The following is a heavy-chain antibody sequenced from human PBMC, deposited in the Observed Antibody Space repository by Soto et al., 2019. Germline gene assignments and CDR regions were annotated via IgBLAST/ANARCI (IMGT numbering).Heavy chain of an antibody. V-gene: IGHV4-4*02. CDR2: IYHSGAT. CDR3: AIHRGFSFDY. Sequence: QVQLQESGPGLVNPSGTLPLTCAVSGGPISSNNWWSWVRQPPGKGLEWIGEIYHSGATHYNPSLKSRVTRSVDKSKNLISLELSSVTAAETAVYFCAIHRGFSFDYWCQGTLVTVSS. CDR1: GGPISSNNW. J-gene: IGHJ4*01.